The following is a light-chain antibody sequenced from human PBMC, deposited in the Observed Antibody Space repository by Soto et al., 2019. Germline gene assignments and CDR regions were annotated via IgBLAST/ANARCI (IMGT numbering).Light chain of an antibody. J-gene: IGKJ2*01. CDR3: QHLTGT. V-gene: IGKV1-33*01. Sequence: DIQMTQSPSSLSASVGDRVTITCQASQDINKNLIWYQQKPGKAPKLLIYDASDLETGVPSRFSGSGSGTGFTFTISSLQPEDFATYYCQHLTGTFGQGTTLEIK. CDR1: QDINKN. CDR2: DAS.